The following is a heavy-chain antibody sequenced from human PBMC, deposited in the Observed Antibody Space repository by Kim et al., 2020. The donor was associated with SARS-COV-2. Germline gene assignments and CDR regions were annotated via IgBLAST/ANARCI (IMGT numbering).Heavy chain of an antibody. CDR3: AKDIDYGDSYFDY. V-gene: IGHV3-43*01. Sequence: YADSVKGRFTISRDNSKNSLYLQMNSLRTEDTALYYCAKDIDYGDSYFDYWGQGTLVTVSS. D-gene: IGHD4-17*01. J-gene: IGHJ4*02.